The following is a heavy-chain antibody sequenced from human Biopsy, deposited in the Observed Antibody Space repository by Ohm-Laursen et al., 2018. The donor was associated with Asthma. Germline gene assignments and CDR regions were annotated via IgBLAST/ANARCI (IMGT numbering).Heavy chain of an antibody. CDR2: IYYSGST. Sequence: SDTLSLTCTVSYGSITSGGYYWSWIRQLPGKGLEWIGYIYYSGSTYYNPSLKGRVTISVDTSQNQFSLNLNSVTAADTAVYYCARAQDYYDSRGYYRSFDYWGQGTLVTVSS. D-gene: IGHD3-22*01. V-gene: IGHV4-31*03. CDR3: ARAQDYYDSRGYYRSFDY. J-gene: IGHJ4*02. CDR1: YGSITSGGYY.